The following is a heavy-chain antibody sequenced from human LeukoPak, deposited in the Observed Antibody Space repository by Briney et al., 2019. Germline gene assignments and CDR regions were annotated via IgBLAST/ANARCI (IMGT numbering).Heavy chain of an antibody. D-gene: IGHD3-10*01. CDR1: GGSISSSSYY. J-gene: IGHJ4*02. V-gene: IGHV4-39*07. CDR2: INHSGST. CDR3: ARANYGSGSYYNVWGLDY. Sequence: SETLSLTCTVSGGSISSSSYYWGWIRQPPGKGLEWIGEINHSGSTNYNPSLKSRVTISVDTSKNQFSLKLSSVTAADTAVYYCARANYGSGSYYNVWGLDYWGQGTLVTVSS.